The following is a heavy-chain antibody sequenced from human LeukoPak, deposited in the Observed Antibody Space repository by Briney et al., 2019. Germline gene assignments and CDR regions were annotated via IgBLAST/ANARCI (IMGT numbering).Heavy chain of an antibody. CDR3: ARDLPTVYSDS. D-gene: IGHD4-17*01. CDR2: ISISGGTI. CDR1: GFTLSNYN. Sequence: GGSLRLSYAASGFTLSNYNMNWVRQAPGKGLEWVSYISISGGTIYYAASVKGRFTISRDSAKNSLYLQMNSLRDDDTAVYYCARDLPTVYSDSWGQGTQVTVSS. J-gene: IGHJ4*02. V-gene: IGHV3-48*02.